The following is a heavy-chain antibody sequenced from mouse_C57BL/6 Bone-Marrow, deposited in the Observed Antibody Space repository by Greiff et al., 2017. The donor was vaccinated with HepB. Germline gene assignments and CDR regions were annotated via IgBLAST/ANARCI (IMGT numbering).Heavy chain of an antibody. J-gene: IGHJ4*01. CDR1: GYTFTSYW. D-gene: IGHD1-1*01. V-gene: IGHV1-55*01. CDR2: IYPGSGST. CDR3: ARGGAWYGSSSYCYAMDY. Sequence: QVQLQQPGAELVKPGASVKMSCKASGYTFTSYWITWVKQRPGQGLEWIGDIYPGSGSTNYNEKFKSKATLTVDTSSSTAYMQLSSLTSEDSAVYYCARGGAWYGSSSYCYAMDYWGQGTSVTVSS.